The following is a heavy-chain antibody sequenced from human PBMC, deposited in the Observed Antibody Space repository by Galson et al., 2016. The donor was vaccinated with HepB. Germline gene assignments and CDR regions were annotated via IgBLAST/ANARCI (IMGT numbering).Heavy chain of an antibody. Sequence: SVKVSCKASAYTFTGYGISWVRQAPGQGLEWMGWISAYNGDTQYAQKFQGRVTMTTDTSTNTAYMELRSLRSDDTAVYYCARYRAATAYSDFWGQGTLVTVSS. CDR3: ARYRAATAYSDF. D-gene: IGHD6-25*01. J-gene: IGHJ4*02. V-gene: IGHV1-18*01. CDR1: AYTFTGYG. CDR2: ISAYNGDT.